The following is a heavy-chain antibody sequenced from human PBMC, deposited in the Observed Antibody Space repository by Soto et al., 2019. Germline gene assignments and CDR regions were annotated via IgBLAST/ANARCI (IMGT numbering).Heavy chain of an antibody. CDR3: ARGEGIAVAGDWYFDL. V-gene: IGHV4-59*01. CDR1: GGSISSYY. J-gene: IGHJ2*01. D-gene: IGHD6-19*01. Sequence: QVQLQEPGPGLVKPSETLSLTCTVSGGSISSYYWSWIRQPPGKGLEWIGYIYYSGSTNYNPSLKSRVTISVDTSKNQFSLKLSSVTAADTAVYYCARGEGIAVAGDWYFDLWGRGTLVTVSS. CDR2: IYYSGST.